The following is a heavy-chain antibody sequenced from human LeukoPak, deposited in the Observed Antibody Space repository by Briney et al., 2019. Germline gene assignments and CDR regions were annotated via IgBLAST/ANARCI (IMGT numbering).Heavy chain of an antibody. D-gene: IGHD5-18*01. J-gene: IGHJ4*02. CDR2: IYYSAST. Sequence: SETLSLTCIVSGGSISSYYWSWIRQPPGKGLEWIGYIYYSASTNYNPSLKSRVTISVDTSKNHFSLKLTSVTAADTAVYYCARENDRYGRIDYWGQGTQVTVSS. CDR3: ARENDRYGRIDY. V-gene: IGHV4-59*01. CDR1: GGSISSYY.